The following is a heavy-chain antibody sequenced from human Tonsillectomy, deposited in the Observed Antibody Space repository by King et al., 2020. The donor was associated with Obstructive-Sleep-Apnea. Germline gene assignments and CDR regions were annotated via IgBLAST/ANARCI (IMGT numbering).Heavy chain of an antibody. V-gene: IGHV4-30-4*01. D-gene: IGHD4-17*01. CDR1: GGSISSGDYY. Sequence: QLQESGPGLVKPSQTLSLTCTVSGGSISSGDYYWSWIRQPPGKGLGWIGYISYIGSTYYNPSLKSRVTISVDTSKNQFSLNLSSVTAADTAVYYCARDRVDYGDYYFDYWGQGTLVPVSS. CDR3: ARDRVDYGDYYFDY. CDR2: ISYIGST. J-gene: IGHJ4*02.